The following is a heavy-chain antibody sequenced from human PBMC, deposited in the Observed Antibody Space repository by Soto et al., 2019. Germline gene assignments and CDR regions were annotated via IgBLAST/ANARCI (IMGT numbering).Heavy chain of an antibody. J-gene: IGHJ4*02. CDR1: GYTFTSYA. D-gene: IGHD3-3*01. CDR3: ARLQRITIFGVVIAAQDDY. V-gene: IGHV1-3*01. Sequence: QVQLVQSGAEVKKPGASVKVSCKASGYTFTSYAMHWVRQAPGQRLEWMGWINAGNGNTKYSQKFRGRVTITRDTSASTAYMELSSLRSEDTAVYYCARLQRITIFGVVIAAQDDYWGQGTLVTVSS. CDR2: INAGNGNT.